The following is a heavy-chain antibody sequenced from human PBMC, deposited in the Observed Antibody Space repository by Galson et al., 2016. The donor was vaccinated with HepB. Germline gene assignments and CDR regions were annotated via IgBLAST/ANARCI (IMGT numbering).Heavy chain of an antibody. V-gene: IGHV3-64*02. Sequence: SLRLSCAGSGFTFSKYRMHWVRQPPGKGLEYVSVITDNGADTYYVDSVNGRFTISIDNSKNTLYLQMDSLRGEDTAVYYCRIGAAGIDYWGQGTLVTVSS. CDR3: RIGAAGIDY. CDR2: ITDNGADT. J-gene: IGHJ4*02. D-gene: IGHD6-13*01. CDR1: GFTFSKYR.